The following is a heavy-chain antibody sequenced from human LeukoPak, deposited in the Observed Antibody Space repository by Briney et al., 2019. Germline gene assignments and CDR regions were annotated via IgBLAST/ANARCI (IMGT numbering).Heavy chain of an antibody. Sequence: GASVYVSCKTYGYTFTSHGISWVRQAPGQGLEWMGWISAFNGETHYAQNLQGRVTMTTDTSTSTAYMELRGLRFDDTAVYYCARDPSNTSGRYTYFGYWGQGTLVTVSS. J-gene: IGHJ4*02. D-gene: IGHD3-16*02. CDR3: ARDPSNTSGRYTYFGY. CDR2: ISAFNGET. CDR1: GYTFTSHG. V-gene: IGHV1-18*01.